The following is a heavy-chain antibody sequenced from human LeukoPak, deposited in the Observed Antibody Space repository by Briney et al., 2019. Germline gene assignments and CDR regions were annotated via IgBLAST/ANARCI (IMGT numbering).Heavy chain of an antibody. Sequence: PSETLSLTCAVSGGSISSGGYSWSWIRQPPGKGLEWIGYIYHSGSTYYNPSLKSRVTISVDTSKNQFSLKLSSVTAADTAVYYCARGGGTRSMDVWGQGTTVTVSS. CDR2: IYHSGST. D-gene: IGHD1-7*01. J-gene: IGHJ6*02. V-gene: IGHV4-30-2*01. CDR3: ARGGGTRSMDV. CDR1: GGSISSGGYS.